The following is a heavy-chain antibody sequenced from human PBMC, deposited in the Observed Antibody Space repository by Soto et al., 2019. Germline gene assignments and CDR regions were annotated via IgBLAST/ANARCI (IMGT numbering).Heavy chain of an antibody. CDR2: IIPMFDIA. V-gene: IGHV1-69*13. D-gene: IGHD3-3*01. J-gene: IGHJ3*02. Sequence: ASVKVSCKASGGSFNNYGITWVRQAPGQGLEWMGGIIPMFDIANYAQKFQGRVTIIADESTSTAYRGVSSLRSEDTAVYFGARKTAVRLEWSSDIWGQGRMATVSS. CDR1: GGSFNNYG. CDR3: ARKTAVRLEWSSDI.